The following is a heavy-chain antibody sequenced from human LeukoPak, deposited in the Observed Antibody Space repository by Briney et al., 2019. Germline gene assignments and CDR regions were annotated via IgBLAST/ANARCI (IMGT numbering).Heavy chain of an antibody. Sequence: ASVKVSCKASGYTFTGYYMHWVRQAPGQGLEWMGGIIPIFGTANYAQKFQGRVTITADKSTSTAYMELSSLRSEDTAVYYCARTYYYDSSGYWIWGQGTLVTVSS. J-gene: IGHJ4*02. CDR2: IIPIFGTA. CDR3: ARTYYYDSSGYWI. V-gene: IGHV1-69*06. D-gene: IGHD3-22*01. CDR1: GYTFTGYY.